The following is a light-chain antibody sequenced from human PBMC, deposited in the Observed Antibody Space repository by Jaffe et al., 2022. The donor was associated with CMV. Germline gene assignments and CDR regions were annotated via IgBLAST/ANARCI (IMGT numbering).Light chain of an antibody. J-gene: IGLJ3*02. Sequence: QSVLTQPPSVSGAPGQRVTISCTGSSSNIGAGYDVHWYQQRPGEAPKLLLFGFSNRPSGVPERFSGSKSGTSASLAITGLQVEDEGDYYCHSYDSSMTVLFGGGTKLTVL. CDR3: HSYDSSMTVL. CDR2: GFS. V-gene: IGLV1-40*01. CDR1: SSNIGAGYD.